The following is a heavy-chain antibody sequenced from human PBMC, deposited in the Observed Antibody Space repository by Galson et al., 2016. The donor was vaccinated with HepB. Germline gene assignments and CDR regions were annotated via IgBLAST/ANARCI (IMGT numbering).Heavy chain of an antibody. V-gene: IGHV4-61*02. J-gene: IGHJ4*02. CDR1: GGSISRGSFY. CDR2: IYTSGST. Sequence: TLSLTCTVSGGSISRGSFYWSWIRQPAGKGLEWIGRIYTSGSTNYNPSLKSRGTISVDTSNNQFSLRLSSVTAADTAVYYCARQLTGEVYYFDYWGQGTLVTVSS. D-gene: IGHD7-27*01. CDR3: ARQLTGEVYYFDY.